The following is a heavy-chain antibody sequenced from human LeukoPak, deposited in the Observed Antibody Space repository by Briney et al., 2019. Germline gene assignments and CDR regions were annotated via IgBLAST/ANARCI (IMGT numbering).Heavy chain of an antibody. CDR3: ARDRWAADGHGDYYYYGMDV. D-gene: IGHD6-13*01. J-gene: IGHJ6*02. Sequence: PGGSLRLSCAASGFTFSGYWMSWVRQAPGKGLEWVANIKQDGSEKYYVDSVKGRFTISKDNAKNSLYLQMNSLRADDTAVYYCARDRWAADGHGDYYYYGMDVWGQGTTVTVSS. V-gene: IGHV3-7*04. CDR2: IKQDGSEK. CDR1: GFTFSGYW.